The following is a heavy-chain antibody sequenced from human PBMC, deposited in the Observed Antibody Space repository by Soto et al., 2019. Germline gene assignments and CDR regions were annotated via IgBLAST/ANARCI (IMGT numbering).Heavy chain of an antibody. Sequence: GGSLRLSCTTSRFSLSTYGMTWVRRAPGKGLEWVSTLSASGSGSYYAESVKGRFTVSRDDSKNTMYLQMNSLRDEDTAVYYCAKNSYGDSWNFGLDVWGQGTTVTVSS. CDR2: LSASGSGS. V-gene: IGHV3-23*01. J-gene: IGHJ6*02. CDR1: RFSLSTYG. D-gene: IGHD4-17*01. CDR3: AKNSYGDSWNFGLDV.